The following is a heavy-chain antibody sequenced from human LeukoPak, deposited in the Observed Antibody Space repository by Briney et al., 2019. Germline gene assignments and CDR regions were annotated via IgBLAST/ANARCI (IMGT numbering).Heavy chain of an antibody. CDR1: GYTFTGYY. J-gene: IGHJ4*02. D-gene: IGHD6-19*01. CDR2: INPNSGGT. V-gene: IGHV1-2*02. Sequence: ASVKVSCKASGYTFTGYYMHWVRQAPGQGREWMGWINPNSGGTNSAQKFQGRVTMTRDTSISTAYMELSRLRSDDTAVYYCARVGSDSSGWRRFDYWGQGTLVTVSS. CDR3: ARVGSDSSGWRRFDY.